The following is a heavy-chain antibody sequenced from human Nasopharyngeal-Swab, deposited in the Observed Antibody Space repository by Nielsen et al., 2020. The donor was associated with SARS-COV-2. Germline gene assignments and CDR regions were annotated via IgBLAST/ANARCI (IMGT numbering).Heavy chain of an antibody. D-gene: IGHD6-19*01. V-gene: IGHV3-9*01. J-gene: IGHJ3*02. CDR2: ISWNSGSI. Sequence: VRQAPGKGLEWGSGISWNSGSIGHADSGKGRFTISRDNAKNSLYLQMNSLRAEDTALYYCAKDSTGIAVAGTQPSAFDIWGQGTMVTVSS. CDR3: AKDSTGIAVAGTQPSAFDI.